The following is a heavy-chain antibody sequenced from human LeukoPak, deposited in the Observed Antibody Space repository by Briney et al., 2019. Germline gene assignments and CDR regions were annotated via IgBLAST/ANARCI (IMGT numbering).Heavy chain of an antibody. CDR1: GFTVNSNY. V-gene: IGHV3-66*01. Sequence: GGSLRLSCAASGFTVNSNYMSWVRQAPGKGLEWVSVIYSGGSTYYADSVKGRFTISRDNSKNALYLQMNSLRAEDTAVYYCAREYSGYDSVSGYFDYWGQGTLVTVSS. J-gene: IGHJ4*02. CDR3: AREYSGYDSVSGYFDY. D-gene: IGHD5-12*01. CDR2: IYSGGST.